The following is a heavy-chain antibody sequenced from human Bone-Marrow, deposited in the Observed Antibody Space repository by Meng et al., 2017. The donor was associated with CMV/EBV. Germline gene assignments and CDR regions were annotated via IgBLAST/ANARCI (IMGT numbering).Heavy chain of an antibody. Sequence: ASVKVSCNASGDTFTSYGISWVRQAPGQGVVWKGWISAYNGNTSYAQKLQGRVTTTTDTYTSTAYVELRSLRSDDTSVYYCARSVTIFGVVITKFDYWGPGKLVNVSS. CDR1: GDTFTSYG. D-gene: IGHD3-3*01. CDR3: ARSVTIFGVVITKFDY. CDR2: ISAYNGNT. J-gene: IGHJ4*01. V-gene: IGHV1-18*01.